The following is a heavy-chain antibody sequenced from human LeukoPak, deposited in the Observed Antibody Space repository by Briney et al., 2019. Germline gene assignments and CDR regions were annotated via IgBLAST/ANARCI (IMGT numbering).Heavy chain of an antibody. CDR1: GFTFSTYT. Sequence: GGSLRLSCAASGFTFSTYTMHWVRQAPGKGLEWVAVISHNGGDKYNADSVKGRFTISRDNSKSTMYLQMNSLRSEDTAVYYCATRYCSGGSCPNYYYYYINVWGKGTTVTISS. CDR2: ISHNGGDK. D-gene: IGHD2-15*01. V-gene: IGHV3-30*04. CDR3: ATRYCSGGSCPNYYYYYINV. J-gene: IGHJ6*03.